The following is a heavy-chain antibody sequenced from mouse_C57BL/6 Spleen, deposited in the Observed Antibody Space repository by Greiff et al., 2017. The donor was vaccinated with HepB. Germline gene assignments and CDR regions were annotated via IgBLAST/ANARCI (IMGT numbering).Heavy chain of an antibody. D-gene: IGHD1-1*01. CDR2: IYPRDGST. CDR1: GYTFTSYD. Sequence: VQLQQSGPELVKPGASVKLSCKASGYTFTSYDINWVKQRPGQGLEWIGWIYPRDGSTKYNEKFKGKATLTVDTSSSTAYMELHSLTSEASAVYFCARSVITTVVRWYFDVWGTGTTVTVSS. CDR3: ARSVITTVVRWYFDV. V-gene: IGHV1-85*01. J-gene: IGHJ1*03.